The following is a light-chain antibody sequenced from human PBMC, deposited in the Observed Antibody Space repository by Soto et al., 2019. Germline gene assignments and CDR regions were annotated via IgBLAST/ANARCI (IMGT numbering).Light chain of an antibody. V-gene: IGKV3-20*01. CDR2: GAS. Sequence: EIVLTQSPGTLSLSPGEGATLSCRASQSVSNNYLAWYQQKPGQAPRLLIYGASNRATGIPDRFSGSGSGTDFTLTISRLEPEDFAVYYCQQYGSSGTFGQ. CDR3: QQYGSSGT. J-gene: IGKJ1*01. CDR1: QSVSNNY.